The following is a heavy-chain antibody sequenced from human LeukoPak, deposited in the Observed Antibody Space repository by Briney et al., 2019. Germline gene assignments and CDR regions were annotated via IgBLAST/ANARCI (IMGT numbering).Heavy chain of an antibody. CDR1: GYTFTGYY. Sequence: ASVKVSCKASGYTFTGYYMHWVRQAPGQGLEWMGWINPNSGGTNYAQKFQGRVTMTRDTSISTAYMELSRLRSDDTAVYYCARTRWLQSRYYFEYWGQGTLVTVSS. D-gene: IGHD5-24*01. J-gene: IGHJ4*02. CDR2: INPNSGGT. CDR3: ARTRWLQSRYYFEY. V-gene: IGHV1-2*02.